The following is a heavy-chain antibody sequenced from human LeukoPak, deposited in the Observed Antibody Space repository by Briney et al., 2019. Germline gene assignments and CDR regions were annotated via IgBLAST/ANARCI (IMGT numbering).Heavy chain of an antibody. CDR1: GFTFSDYW. V-gene: IGHV3-7*01. D-gene: IGHD2-2*01. Sequence: PGGSLRLSCAAFGFTFSDYWMHWVRQAPGKGLEWVANIKQDGSEKYYADSVKGRFTISRDNSKNTLYLQMNSLRAEDTAVYYCARGGIVVVPAAIPDYWGQGTLVTVSS. J-gene: IGHJ4*02. CDR3: ARGGIVVVPAAIPDY. CDR2: IKQDGSEK.